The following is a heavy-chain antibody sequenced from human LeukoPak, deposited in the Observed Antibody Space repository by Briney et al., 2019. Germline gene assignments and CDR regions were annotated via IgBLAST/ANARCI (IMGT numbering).Heavy chain of an antibody. J-gene: IGHJ5*02. D-gene: IGHD4/OR15-4a*01. CDR2: IRSSGDLM. CDR1: GFPFSSSD. Sequence: GGSLRLSCSAASGFPFSSSDMNWVRQAPGKGLEWISYIRSSGDLMYYAESVKGRFSISRDNAKNSLFLQMNSLRVEDTAIYYCTRGHDLDDYGDHGCLDPWGQGTLVTVSS. V-gene: IGHV3-48*03. CDR3: TRGHDLDDYGDHGCLDP.